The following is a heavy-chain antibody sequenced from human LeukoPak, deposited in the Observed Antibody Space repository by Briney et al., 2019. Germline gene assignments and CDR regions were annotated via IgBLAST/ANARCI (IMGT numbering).Heavy chain of an antibody. CDR3: AREPRYYDSTGFDY. D-gene: IGHD3-22*01. V-gene: IGHV1-18*01. CDR2: ISGYSGNT. CDR1: GYTFTSYY. J-gene: IGHJ4*02. Sequence: ASVKASCEASGYTFTSYYIHWVRQAPGQGLEWVSRISGYSGNTNYAQKLQGRVTMTTDTSTSTAYMELNSLRADDTAVYYCAREPRYYDSTGFDYWGEGTLVTVSS.